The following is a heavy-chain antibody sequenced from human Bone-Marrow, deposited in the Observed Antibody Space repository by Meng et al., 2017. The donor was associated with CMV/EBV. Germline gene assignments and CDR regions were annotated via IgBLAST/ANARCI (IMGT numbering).Heavy chain of an antibody. J-gene: IGHJ4*02. CDR2: IRYDGSNK. D-gene: IGHD4-23*01. CDR3: AREDGGNKGRGIRL. CDR1: GFTFSGYG. V-gene: IGHV3-30*02. Sequence: GESLKISCAASGFTFSGYGMHWVRQAPGKGLEWVAFIRYDGSNKYYIDSVKGRFTISRDNSKNTLYLQMNSLRAEDTAVYYCAREDGGNKGRGIRLWGQGTLVTVSS.